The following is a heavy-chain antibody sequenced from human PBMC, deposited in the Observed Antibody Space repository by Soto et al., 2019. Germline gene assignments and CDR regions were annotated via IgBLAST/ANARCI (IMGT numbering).Heavy chain of an antibody. D-gene: IGHD3-22*01. Sequence: GGSLRLSCAASGFTFSSYSMNWVRQAPGKGLEWVSSISSSSSYIYYADSVKGRFTISRDNAKNSLYLQMNSLRAEDTAVYYCARQAPNHYYDSSGYPDDAFDIWGQGTMVTVSS. CDR1: GFTFSSYS. CDR3: ARQAPNHYYDSSGYPDDAFDI. J-gene: IGHJ3*02. V-gene: IGHV3-21*01. CDR2: ISSSSSYI.